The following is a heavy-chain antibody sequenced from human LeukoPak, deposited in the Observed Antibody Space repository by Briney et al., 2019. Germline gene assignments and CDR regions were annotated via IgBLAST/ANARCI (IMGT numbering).Heavy chain of an antibody. D-gene: IGHD3-22*01. J-gene: IGHJ4*02. CDR1: GYTFTGYY. Sequence: ASVKVSCKASGYTFTGYYMHWVRQAPGQGLELMGWINPNSGGTNYAQKFQGRVTMTRDTSISTAYMELSRLRSDDTAVYYCARDIGAYYYDSSGYYYDYWGQETLVTVSS. CDR3: ARDIGAYYYDSSGYYYDY. CDR2: INPNSGGT. V-gene: IGHV1-2*02.